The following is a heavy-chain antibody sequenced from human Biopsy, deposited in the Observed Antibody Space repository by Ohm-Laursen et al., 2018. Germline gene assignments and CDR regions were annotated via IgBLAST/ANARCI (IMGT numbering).Heavy chain of an antibody. D-gene: IGHD3-16*01. J-gene: IGHJ6*02. CDR2: MNPNSGNT. CDR3: AREGAFGDTDAYYGLDV. V-gene: IGHV1-8*02. Sequence: ASVKVSCKASGYTFTNYYMHWVRQAPGQGPKWMGWMNPNSGNTGFAQKFQGRITMTRSTSITTAYMELTNLRSEDTAVYYCAREGAFGDTDAYYGLDVWGLGTTVTVSS. CDR1: GYTFTNYY.